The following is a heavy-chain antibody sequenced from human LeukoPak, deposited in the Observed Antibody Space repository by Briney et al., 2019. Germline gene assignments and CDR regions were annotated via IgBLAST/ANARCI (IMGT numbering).Heavy chain of an antibody. Sequence: TGGSLRLSCAASGFTFSSYAMHWVRQAPGKGLEWVAVISYDGSNKYYADSVKGRFTISRDNSKNTLYLQMNSLRAEDTAVYYCARGSYYDIAYWGQGTLVTVSS. V-gene: IGHV3-30-3*01. CDR3: ARGSYYDIAY. CDR1: GFTFSSYA. J-gene: IGHJ4*02. CDR2: ISYDGSNK. D-gene: IGHD3-9*01.